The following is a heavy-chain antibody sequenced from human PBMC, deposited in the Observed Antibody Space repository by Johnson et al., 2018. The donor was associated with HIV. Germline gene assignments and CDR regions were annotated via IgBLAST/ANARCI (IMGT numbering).Heavy chain of an antibody. D-gene: IGHD3-3*01. J-gene: IGHJ3*02. V-gene: IGHV3-33*06. CDR3: ANDFWSGSGI. Sequence: QVQLVESGGGVVQPGRSLRLSCVASGFTFSNFGMHWVRQAPGKGLEWVAVIWYDGSNKYYADSVKGRFTISRDNSKSTLYLQMNSLRAEDTAVYYCANDFWSGSGIWGQGTMVTVSS. CDR2: IWYDGSNK. CDR1: GFTFSNFG.